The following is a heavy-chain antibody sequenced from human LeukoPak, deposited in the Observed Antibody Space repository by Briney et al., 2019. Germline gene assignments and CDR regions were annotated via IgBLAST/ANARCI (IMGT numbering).Heavy chain of an antibody. CDR1: GYTFTSYY. D-gene: IGHD2-2*01. CDR3: ARGDQRNCSSTSCPRGAFDI. Sequence: ASVKVSCKASGYTFTSYYMHWVRQAPGQGLEWMGIINPSGGSTSYAQKFRGRVTMTRDTSTSTVYMELSSLRSEDTAVYYCARGDQRNCSSTSCPRGAFDIWGQGTMVTVSS. V-gene: IGHV1-46*01. J-gene: IGHJ3*02. CDR2: INPSGGST.